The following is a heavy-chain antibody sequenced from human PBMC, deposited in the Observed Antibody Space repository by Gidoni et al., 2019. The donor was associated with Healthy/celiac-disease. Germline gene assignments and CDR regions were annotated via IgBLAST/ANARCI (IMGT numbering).Heavy chain of an antibody. CDR1: GYTLTGYY. Sequence: QVQLGQSSAEVKKPGASVKVSCKASGYTLTGYYTHWVRPAPGQGLEWMGWNNPDSGGTNYAQKFQGRVTMTRDTSISTAYMELSRLRSDDTAVYYCARDLTKLLRFLGHWGQGTLVTVSS. CDR3: ARDLTKLLRFLGH. CDR2: NNPDSGGT. V-gene: IGHV1-2*02. D-gene: IGHD3-3*01. J-gene: IGHJ4*02.